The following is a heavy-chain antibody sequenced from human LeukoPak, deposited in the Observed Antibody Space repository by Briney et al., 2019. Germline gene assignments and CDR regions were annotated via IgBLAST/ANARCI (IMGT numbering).Heavy chain of an antibody. Sequence: PGRSLRLSCAASGFNFNSYGMHWVRQAPGKGLEWVAVISIDGSNKYHGDSVKGRFTISRDNSNNTLYLQINSLRGEDTAVYYCARDGEDPVVVPAARYGMDVWGQGTTVTVSS. J-gene: IGHJ6*01. V-gene: IGHV3-30*03. CDR1: GFNFNSYG. CDR3: ARDGEDPVVVPAARYGMDV. CDR2: ISIDGSNK. D-gene: IGHD2-2*01.